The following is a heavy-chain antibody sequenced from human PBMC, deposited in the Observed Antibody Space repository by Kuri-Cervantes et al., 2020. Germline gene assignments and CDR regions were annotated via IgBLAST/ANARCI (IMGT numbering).Heavy chain of an antibody. J-gene: IGHJ5*02. V-gene: IGHV4-30-4*08. CDR1: GGSISSGDYY. Sequence: SETLSLTCTVSGGSISSGDYYWSWIRQPPGKGLEWIGYIYYSGSTYYNPSLKSRVTISVDTSKNQFSLKLSSVTAADTAVYYCARKVVGNSLVWFDPWGQGTLVTVSS. CDR3: ARKVVGNSLVWFDP. D-gene: IGHD4-23*01. CDR2: IYYSGST.